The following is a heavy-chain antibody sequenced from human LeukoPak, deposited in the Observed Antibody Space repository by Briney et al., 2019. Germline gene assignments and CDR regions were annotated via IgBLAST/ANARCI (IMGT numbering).Heavy chain of an antibody. CDR3: TTDRISRYYYDSSGYYYRVVDY. CDR2: IKSKTDGGIT. CDR1: GFTFSNAW. Sequence: GGSLRLSCAASGFTFSNAWMSWVRQAPGNGLEWVGRIKSKTDGGITDYAAPVKGRFTISRDDSKNTLYLQMNSLKTEDTAVYYCTTDRISRYYYDSSGYYYRVVDYWGQGTLVTVSS. V-gene: IGHV3-15*01. J-gene: IGHJ4*02. D-gene: IGHD3-22*01.